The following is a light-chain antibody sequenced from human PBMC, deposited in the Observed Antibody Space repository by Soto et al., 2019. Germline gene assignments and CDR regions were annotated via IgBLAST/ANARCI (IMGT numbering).Light chain of an antibody. Sequence: TISAATLSLNKGERATLSCRASPSVTNFLAWYQQKPGQAPRLLIYGAFNRATGIPARFSGSGSGTDFTLTISSLEPEDSAIYYCQQRNIWPPVTFGQGTRLEI. CDR1: PSVTNF. J-gene: IGKJ5*01. CDR3: QQRNIWPPVT. V-gene: IGKV3-11*01. CDR2: GAF.